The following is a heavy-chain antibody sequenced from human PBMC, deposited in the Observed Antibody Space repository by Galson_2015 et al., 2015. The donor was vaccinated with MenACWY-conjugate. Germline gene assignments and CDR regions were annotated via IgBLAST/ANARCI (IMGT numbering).Heavy chain of an antibody. Sequence: SLRLSCAPSGFTFSSSAMHWVRQAPRKGLEWVAFISHDGSAKHYADSVKGRFIISRDNSKNTLYLQMNSLRAEDTALYYCAREYGSYYSGSTIDYWGQGTLVTVSS. CDR1: GFTFSSSA. D-gene: IGHD3-10*01. CDR3: AREYGSYYSGSTIDY. CDR2: ISHDGSAK. V-gene: IGHV3-30*04. J-gene: IGHJ4*02.